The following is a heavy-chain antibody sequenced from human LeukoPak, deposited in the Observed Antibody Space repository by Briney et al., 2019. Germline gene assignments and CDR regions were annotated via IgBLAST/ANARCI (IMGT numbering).Heavy chain of an antibody. V-gene: IGHV4-39*07. Sequence: SETLSLTCTVSGGSISSSSYYWGWIRQPPGKGLEWIGSIYYSGSTYYNPSLKSRVTISVDTSKNQFSLKLSSVTAADTAVYYCAREWYDDYVPYYFDYWGQGTLVTVSS. J-gene: IGHJ4*02. CDR2: IYYSGST. CDR3: AREWYDDYVPYYFDY. CDR1: GGSISSSSYY. D-gene: IGHD3-16*01.